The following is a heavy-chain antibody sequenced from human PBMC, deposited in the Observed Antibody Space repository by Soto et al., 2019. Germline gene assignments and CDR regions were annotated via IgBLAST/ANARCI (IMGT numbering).Heavy chain of an antibody. D-gene: IGHD2-15*01. Sequence: ASVKVSCKASGYTFTDYYMQWVRQAPGQGLEWMGWINPSSGGTNYAQTFQDRVTMTRDTSTSTAYMELSRLRYDDTAVYYCARGLRWRDLDYWGQGTPVTVSS. V-gene: IGHV1-2*02. J-gene: IGHJ4*02. CDR3: ARGLRWRDLDY. CDR1: GYTFTDYY. CDR2: INPSSGGT.